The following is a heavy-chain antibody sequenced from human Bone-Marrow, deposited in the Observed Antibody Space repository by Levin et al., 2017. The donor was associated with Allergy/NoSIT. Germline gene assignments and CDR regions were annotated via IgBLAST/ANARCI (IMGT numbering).Heavy chain of an antibody. J-gene: IGHJ4*02. V-gene: IGHV3-30*18. CDR2: ISFDGSNK. D-gene: IGHD3-16*01. Sequence: GGSLRLSCAASGFTFSSSGMHWVRQAPGKGLEWVALISFDGSNKLSAGSVKGRFTISRDNSKNTLYLQMDSLRVDDTAGYYCAKDWDYGYSSPAIDYWGQGTLVTVSA. CDR3: AKDWDYGYSSPAIDY. CDR1: GFTFSSSG.